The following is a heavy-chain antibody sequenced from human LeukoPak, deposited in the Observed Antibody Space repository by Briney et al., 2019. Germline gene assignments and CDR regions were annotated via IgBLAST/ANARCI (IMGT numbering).Heavy chain of an antibody. CDR3: YQLLGFHYYCGMDV. J-gene: IGHJ6*02. V-gene: IGHV1-8*01. CDR1: GYTFTSYG. Sequence: VSVKVSCKASGYTFTSYGINWVRQATGQGLEWMGWMNPNSGNTGYAQKFQGRVTMTRNTSISTAYMELSSLRSEDTAVYYCYQLLGFHYYCGMDVWGQGTTVTVSS. CDR2: MNPNSGNT. D-gene: IGHD2-2*01.